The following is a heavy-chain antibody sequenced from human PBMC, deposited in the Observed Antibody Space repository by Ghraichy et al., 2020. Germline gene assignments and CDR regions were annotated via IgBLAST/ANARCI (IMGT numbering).Heavy chain of an antibody. CDR2: ISSSSSYI. J-gene: IGHJ4*02. D-gene: IGHD6-6*01. Sequence: GGSLRLSCAASGFTFSSYSMIWVRQAPGKGLEWVSSISSSSSYIYYADSVKGRFTISRDNAKNSLYLQMNSLRAEDTAVYYCARDRSSSSSGIDYWGQGTLVTVSS. CDR3: ARDRSSSSSGIDY. CDR1: GFTFSSYS. V-gene: IGHV3-21*01.